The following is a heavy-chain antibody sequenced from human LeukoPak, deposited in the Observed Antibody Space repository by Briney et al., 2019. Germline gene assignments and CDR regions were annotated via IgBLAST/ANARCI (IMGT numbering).Heavy chain of an antibody. CDR3: AREGILRGWYYYYGMDV. V-gene: IGHV3-74*01. Sequence: GSLRLSCAASGFTFSSYWMHWVRQAPGKGLVWVSRINSDGSSTSYADSVKGRFTISRDNAKNTLYLQMNSLRAEDTAVYYCAREGILRGWYYYYGMDVWGQGTTVTVSS. J-gene: IGHJ6*02. D-gene: IGHD6-19*01. CDR2: INSDGSST. CDR1: GFTFSSYW.